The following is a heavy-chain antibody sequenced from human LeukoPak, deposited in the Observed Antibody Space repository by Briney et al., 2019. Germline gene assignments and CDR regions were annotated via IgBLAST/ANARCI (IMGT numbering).Heavy chain of an antibody. Sequence: ASVKVSCKASGGTFSSYAISWVRQAPGKGLEWVSAISGSGGSTYYADSVKGRFTISRDNSKNTLYLQMNSLRAEDMAVYYCAKLVTMIVVVTPVDYWGQGTLVTVSS. J-gene: IGHJ4*02. CDR3: AKLVTMIVVVTPVDY. CDR1: GGTFSSYA. CDR2: ISGSGGST. D-gene: IGHD3-22*01. V-gene: IGHV3-23*01.